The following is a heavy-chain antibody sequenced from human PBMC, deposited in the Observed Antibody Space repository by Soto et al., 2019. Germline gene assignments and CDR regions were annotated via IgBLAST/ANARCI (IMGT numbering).Heavy chain of an antibody. Sequence: SETLSLTCTVSGGSISSGAYFWNWIRQSPGKGLEWLGYISYSGSTYYNPSLKSRVTISVDTSKNQFSLKLSSVTAADTAVYYCAREVGAPNWFDPWGQGTLVTVSS. J-gene: IGHJ5*02. CDR3: AREVGAPNWFDP. V-gene: IGHV4-30-4*01. CDR2: ISYSGST. CDR1: GGSISSGAYF. D-gene: IGHD1-26*01.